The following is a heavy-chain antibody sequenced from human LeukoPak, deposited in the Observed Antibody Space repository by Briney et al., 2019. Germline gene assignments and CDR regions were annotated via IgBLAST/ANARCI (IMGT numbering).Heavy chain of an antibody. J-gene: IGHJ6*02. CDR3: ARRAKTIFGVVTRYGMDV. CDR1: GYTFTSYD. Sequence: ASVKVSCKASGYTFTSYDINWVRQATGQGLEWMGWMNPNSGNTGYAQKFQGRVTMTRNTSISTAYMELSSLRSEDTAVYYCARRAKTIFGVVTRYGMDVWGQGTTATVSS. CDR2: MNPNSGNT. D-gene: IGHD3-3*01. V-gene: IGHV1-8*01.